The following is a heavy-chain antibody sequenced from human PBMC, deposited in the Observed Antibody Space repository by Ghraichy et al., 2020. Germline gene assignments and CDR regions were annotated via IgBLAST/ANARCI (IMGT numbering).Heavy chain of an antibody. Sequence: ASVKVSCKASGYTFTSYGISWVRQAPGQGLEWMGWISAYNGNTNYAQKLQGRVTMTTDTSTSTAYMELRSLRSDDTAVYYCARDPPYSSSWYNWFDPWGHGTLVTVSS. CDR2: ISAYNGNT. J-gene: IGHJ5*02. CDR3: ARDPPYSSSWYNWFDP. CDR1: GYTFTSYG. D-gene: IGHD6-13*01. V-gene: IGHV1-18*01.